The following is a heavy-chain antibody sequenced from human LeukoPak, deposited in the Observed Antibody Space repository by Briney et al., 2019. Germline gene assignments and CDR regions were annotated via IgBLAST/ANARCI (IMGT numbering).Heavy chain of an antibody. CDR3: ARADDGANSWVNY. CDR2: IKKDGSEI. J-gene: IGHJ4*02. CDR1: GFTFSTYW. V-gene: IGHV3-7*02. D-gene: IGHD4-23*01. Sequence: GGSLRLSCAASGFTFSTYWMTWVRQAPGKALEWVASIKKDGSEIYYLDSVKGRFTISRDNAKNTLYLQMNSLRAEDTAVYYCARADDGANSWVNYWGQGTLVTVSS.